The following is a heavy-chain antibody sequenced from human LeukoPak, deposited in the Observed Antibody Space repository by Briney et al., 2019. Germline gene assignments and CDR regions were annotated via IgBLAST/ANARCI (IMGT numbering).Heavy chain of an antibody. D-gene: IGHD2-15*01. CDR3: ARDRCSGGSCYCDA. CDR1: GYTFTSYG. CDR2: ISAYNGNT. Sequence: ASVKVSCKASGYTFTSYGISWVRQAPGQGLEWMGWISAYNGNTNYAQKLQGRVTMTTDTSTSTAYMELRSLRSDDAAVYYCARDRCSGGSCYCDAWGQGTLVTVSS. J-gene: IGHJ4*02. V-gene: IGHV1-18*01.